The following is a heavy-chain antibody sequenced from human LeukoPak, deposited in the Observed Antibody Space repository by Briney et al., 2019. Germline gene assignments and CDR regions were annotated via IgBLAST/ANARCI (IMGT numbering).Heavy chain of an antibody. D-gene: IGHD1-26*01. Sequence: GASVKVSCKVSGYTLTELSMHWVRQAPGKGLEWMGGFDPEDGETIYAQKFLGRVTMTEDTSTDTAYMELSSLRSEDTAVYYCATVLAGGSYGRVRYFDLWGRGTLVTVSS. CDR2: FDPEDGET. CDR1: GYTLTELS. V-gene: IGHV1-24*01. J-gene: IGHJ2*01. CDR3: ATVLAGGSYGRVRYFDL.